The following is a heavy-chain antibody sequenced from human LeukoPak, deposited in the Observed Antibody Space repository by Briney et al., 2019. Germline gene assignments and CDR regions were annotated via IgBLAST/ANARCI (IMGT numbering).Heavy chain of an antibody. V-gene: IGHV1-69*04. D-gene: IGHD3-10*01. CDR2: IIPILGIA. CDR3: ASHYYGSGSYYSRYDY. J-gene: IGHJ4*02. CDR1: GGTFSSYA. Sequence: GASVKVSCKASGGTFSSYAISWVRQAPGQGLEWMGRIIPILGIANYAQKFQGRVTITADKSTSTAYMELSSLRSEDTAVYYCASHYYGSGSYYSRYDYWGQGTLVTVSS.